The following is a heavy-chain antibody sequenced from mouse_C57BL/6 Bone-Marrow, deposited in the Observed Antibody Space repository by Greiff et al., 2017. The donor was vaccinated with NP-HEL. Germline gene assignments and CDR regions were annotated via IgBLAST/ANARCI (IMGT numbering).Heavy chain of an antibody. D-gene: IGHD2-3*01. CDR1: GYAFSSCW. Sequence: VQLQESGAELVKPGASVKISCKASGYAFSSCWMNWVKQRPGKGLEWIGQIYPGDGDTNYNGKFQGKATLTADKSSSTAYMQLSSLTSEDSAVYFCAREGWGYWGQGTTLTVSS. V-gene: IGHV1-80*01. CDR2: IYPGDGDT. J-gene: IGHJ2*01. CDR3: AREGWGY.